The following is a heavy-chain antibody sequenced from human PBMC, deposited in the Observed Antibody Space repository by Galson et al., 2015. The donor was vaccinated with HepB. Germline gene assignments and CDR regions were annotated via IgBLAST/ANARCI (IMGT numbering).Heavy chain of an antibody. V-gene: IGHV1-2*04. CDR2: INPNSGGT. Sequence: SCKASGYTFTGYYMHWVRQAPGQGLEWMGWINPNSGGTNYAQKFQGWVTMTRDTSISTAYMELSRLRSDDTAVYYCARGLVVVVSATPGGMDVWGQGTTVTVSS. CDR1: GYTFTGYY. D-gene: IGHD2-15*01. CDR3: ARGLVVVVSATPGGMDV. J-gene: IGHJ6*02.